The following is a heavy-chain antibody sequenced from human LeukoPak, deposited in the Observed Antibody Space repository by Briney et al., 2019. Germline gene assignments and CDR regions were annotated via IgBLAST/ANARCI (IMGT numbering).Heavy chain of an antibody. CDR3: ARRYYDFWSGPNWFDP. CDR1: GYSFTNYW. Sequence: RGESLKISCKGSGYSFTNYWIGWVRQMPGKGLEWMGIIYPGDSDTRYSPSFQGQVTISADKSISTAYLQWSSLKASDTAMYYCARRYYDFWSGPNWFDPWGQGTLVTVSS. D-gene: IGHD3-3*01. CDR2: IYPGDSDT. J-gene: IGHJ5*02. V-gene: IGHV5-51*01.